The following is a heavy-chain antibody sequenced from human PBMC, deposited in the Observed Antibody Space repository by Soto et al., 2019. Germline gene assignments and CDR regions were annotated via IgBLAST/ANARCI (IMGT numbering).Heavy chain of an antibody. V-gene: IGHV3-49*03. D-gene: IGHD2-2*01. CDR2: IRAKAYAQLI. J-gene: IGHJ5*02. CDR3: ARGNHRYCSSYSCPFDP. CDR1: GFTFGDYA. Sequence: EAHLVESGGGLVQPGQSLRLSCTTSGFTFGDYAMSWFRQAPGRGLEWIAFIRAKAYAQLIDYAAPVRGRFTISRDDSKSVAYLQMNSVKAEDTAVYYCARGNHRYCSSYSCPFDPWGQGTLVTVSS.